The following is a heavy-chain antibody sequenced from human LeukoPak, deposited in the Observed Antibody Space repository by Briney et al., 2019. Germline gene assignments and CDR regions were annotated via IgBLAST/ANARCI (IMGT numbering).Heavy chain of an antibody. J-gene: IGHJ5*02. CDR3: ARDNSGEDTAWWFDP. V-gene: IGHV1-46*01. D-gene: IGHD3-10*01. CDR1: GYTFTSYY. CDR2: INPSGGST. Sequence: ASVKVSCKASGYTFTSYYMHWVRQAPGQGLEWMGIINPSGGSTSYAQKFQGRVTMTRDMSTSTDYMELSSLRSEDTAVYYCARDNSGEDTAWWFDPGGQGTLVTVSS.